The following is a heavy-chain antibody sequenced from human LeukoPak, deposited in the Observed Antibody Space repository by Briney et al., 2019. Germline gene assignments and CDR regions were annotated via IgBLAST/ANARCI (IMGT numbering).Heavy chain of an antibody. D-gene: IGHD6-19*01. V-gene: IGHV3-21*01. J-gene: IGHJ4*02. CDR1: GFTFSSYS. CDR3: ASCIAVAVGVDY. Sequence: GGSLSLSCAASGFTFSSYSMNWVRQAPGKGLEWVSSISSSSSYIYYADSVKGRFTISRDNAKNSLYLQMNRLSGQDTDVYYCASCIAVAVGVDYWGQGTLVTVSS. CDR2: ISSSSSYI.